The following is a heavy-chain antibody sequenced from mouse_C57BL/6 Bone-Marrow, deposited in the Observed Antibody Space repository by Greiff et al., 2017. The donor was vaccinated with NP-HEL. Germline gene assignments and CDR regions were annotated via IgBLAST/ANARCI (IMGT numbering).Heavy chain of an antibody. Sequence: EVKLEESGAELVRPGASVKLSCTASGFNIKDDYMHWVKQRPEQGLEWIGWIDPENGDTEYASKFQGKATITADTSSNTAYLQLSILTSEDTAVYYCTRDYYGSSYPYWGQGTLVTVSA. CDR1: GFNIKDDY. V-gene: IGHV14-4*01. J-gene: IGHJ3*01. CDR2: IDPENGDT. CDR3: TRDYYGSSYPY. D-gene: IGHD1-1*01.